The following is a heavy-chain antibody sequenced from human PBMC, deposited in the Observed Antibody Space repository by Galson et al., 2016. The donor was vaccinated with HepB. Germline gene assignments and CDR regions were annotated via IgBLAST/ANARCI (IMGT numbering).Heavy chain of an antibody. Sequence: SLRLSCAASGFTFSDYDMHWVRQAAGKGLEWVSAISTAGDTYYSGSVKGRFTISRDNAKNSLYLQMNNLRDEDTAVYYCARESPMGLGITYWGQGILVTVSS. CDR1: GFTFSDYD. J-gene: IGHJ4*02. V-gene: IGHV3-13*04. D-gene: IGHD7-27*01. CDR2: ISTAGDT. CDR3: ARESPMGLGITY.